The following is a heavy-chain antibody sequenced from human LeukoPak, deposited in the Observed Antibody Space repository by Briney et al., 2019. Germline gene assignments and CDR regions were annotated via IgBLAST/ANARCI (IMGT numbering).Heavy chain of an antibody. J-gene: IGHJ6*03. CDR3: ARARKAMVKNYYYYYYMDV. CDR2: INHSGST. V-gene: IGHV4-34*01. Sequence: PSETLSLTCAVYGGSFSGYYWSWIRQPPGKGREGIGEINHSGSTNYNPSLKSRDTISVDTSKNQFSLKLSSVTAADTAVYYCARARKAMVKNYYYYYYMDVWGKGTTVTVSS. D-gene: IGHD5-18*01. CDR1: GGSFSGYY.